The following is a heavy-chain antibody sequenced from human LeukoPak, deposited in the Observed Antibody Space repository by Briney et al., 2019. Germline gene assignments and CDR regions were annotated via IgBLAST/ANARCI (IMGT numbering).Heavy chain of an antibody. Sequence: SETLSLTCTVSGGSISRYYWSWIRQPAGKGLEWIGRIYSTGSTNYNPSLKSRVTMSVDTSKSQFSLRLRSVTAADTAVYYCARHRESARTAGFDFWGQGALVTVSS. CDR1: GGSISRYY. V-gene: IGHV4-4*07. CDR3: ARHRESARTAGFDF. J-gene: IGHJ4*02. D-gene: IGHD6-6*01. CDR2: IYSTGST.